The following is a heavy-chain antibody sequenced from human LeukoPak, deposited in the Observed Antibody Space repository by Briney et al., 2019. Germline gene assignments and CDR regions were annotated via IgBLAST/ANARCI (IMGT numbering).Heavy chain of an antibody. D-gene: IGHD3-10*01. CDR3: ARDRAIYGSGTSDWFDP. J-gene: IGHJ5*02. Sequence: ASVKVSCKASGYTFTGYYMHWVRQAPGQRLEGMGWINFNSGGTNYAQKFQGRVTMTRDTSISTAYMELSRLRSDDTAVYNCARDRAIYGSGTSDWFDPWGQGNLVTVSS. CDR2: INFNSGGT. CDR1: GYTFTGYY. V-gene: IGHV1-2*02.